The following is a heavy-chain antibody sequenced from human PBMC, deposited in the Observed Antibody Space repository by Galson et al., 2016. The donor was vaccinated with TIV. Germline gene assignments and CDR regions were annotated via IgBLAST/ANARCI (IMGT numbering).Heavy chain of an antibody. V-gene: IGHV4-4*07. D-gene: IGHD2-15*01. CDR1: GASMSENY. CDR3: AKDWWVTYTDRPYFEY. Sequence: ETLSLTCTVSGASMSENYWSWIRQPAGKGLEWIGRMYTSVKTDYNPSLESRVTLSADTSKNQFSLRLWSVTAADTAVYFCAKDWWVTYTDRPYFEYWDQGILVTVSS. CDR2: MYTSVKT. J-gene: IGHJ4*02.